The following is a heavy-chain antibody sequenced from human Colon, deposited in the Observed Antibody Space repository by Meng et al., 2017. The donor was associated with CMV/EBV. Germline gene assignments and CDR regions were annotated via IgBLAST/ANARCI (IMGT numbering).Heavy chain of an antibody. J-gene: IGHJ2*01. CDR1: GFTFSSYG. D-gene: IGHD6-19*01. Sequence: GGSLRLSCAASGFTFSSYGMHWVRQAPGKGLEWVSSISSSSSYIYYADSVKGRFTISRDNAKNSLYLQMNSLRAEDTAVYYCARRGGESSGQILYWYFDLWGRGTLVTVSS. CDR3: ARRGGESSGQILYWYFDL. CDR2: ISSSSSYI. V-gene: IGHV3-21*01.